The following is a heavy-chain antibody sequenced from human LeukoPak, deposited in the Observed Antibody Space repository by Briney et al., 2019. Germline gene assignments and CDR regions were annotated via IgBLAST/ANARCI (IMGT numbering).Heavy chain of an antibody. CDR2: IHYTGST. CDR3: ARGRYSAGDNWFDP. V-gene: IGHV4-59*01. Sequence: SETLSLTCTVSGGSITSSYWSWIRQSPGKGLEWIGYIHYTGSTNYNPSLKSRATMLIDTSKNQFSRKLSSVTAADTAVYYCARGRYSAGDNWFDPWGQGTLVTVSS. D-gene: IGHD3-9*01. CDR1: GGSITSSY. J-gene: IGHJ5*02.